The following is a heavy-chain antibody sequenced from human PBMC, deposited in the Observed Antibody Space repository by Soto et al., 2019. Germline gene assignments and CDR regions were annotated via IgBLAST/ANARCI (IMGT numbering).Heavy chain of an antibody. CDR3: VKDGVAHNGNWDWFDP. D-gene: IGHD7-27*01. CDR1: GFTFRNYA. J-gene: IGHJ5*02. Sequence: EVELLESGGGLVQPGGSVRLSCAASGFTFRNYAMSWVRQAPGKGLEWVSSIHGEGAGSFYTDAVKGRFTVPKDDSKETLYLQMSGLRIDDTAVYYCVKDGVAHNGNWDWFDPWGQGSLVTVAS. V-gene: IGHV3-23*01. CDR2: IHGEGAGS.